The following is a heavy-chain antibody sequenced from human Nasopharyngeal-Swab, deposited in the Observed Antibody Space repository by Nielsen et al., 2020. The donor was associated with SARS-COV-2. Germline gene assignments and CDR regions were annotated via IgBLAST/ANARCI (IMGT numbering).Heavy chain of an antibody. CDR2: IYSGGSST. J-gene: IGHJ6*02. CDR3: AKDGYYYDSSGYGMDV. D-gene: IGHD3-22*01. Sequence: VRQMPGKGLEWVSVIYSGGSSTYYADSVKGRFTISRDNSKNTLYLQMNSLRAEDTAVYYCAKDGYYYDSSGYGMDVWGQGTTATVSS. V-gene: IGHV3-23*03.